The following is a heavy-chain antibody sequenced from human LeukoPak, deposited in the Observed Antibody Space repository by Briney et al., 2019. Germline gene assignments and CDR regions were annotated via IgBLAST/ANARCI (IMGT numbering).Heavy chain of an antibody. D-gene: IGHD6-13*01. J-gene: IGHJ4*02. Sequence: ETLSLTCTVSGGSISSYYWSWVRQAPGKGLEWVSAISGSGDTYYADSVKGRFTISRDNSKNTLYLQMNSLRAEDTAVYYCATTGYSSRNYWGQGTLVTVSS. V-gene: IGHV3-23*01. CDR1: GGSISSYY. CDR3: ATTGYSSRNY. CDR2: ISGSGDT.